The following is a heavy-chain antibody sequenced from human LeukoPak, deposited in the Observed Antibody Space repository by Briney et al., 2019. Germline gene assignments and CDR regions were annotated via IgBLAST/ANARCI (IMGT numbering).Heavy chain of an antibody. CDR3: ARGDYYDSSGYSSWDY. Sequence: ASVKVSCKASGYTFTGHYMHWVRQAPGQGLEWMGWINPNSGGTNYAQKFQGRVTMTRDTSTSTAYMELSRLRSDDTAVYYCARGDYYDSSGYSSWDYWGQGTLVTVSS. V-gene: IGHV1-2*02. CDR1: GYTFTGHY. CDR2: INPNSGGT. D-gene: IGHD3-22*01. J-gene: IGHJ4*02.